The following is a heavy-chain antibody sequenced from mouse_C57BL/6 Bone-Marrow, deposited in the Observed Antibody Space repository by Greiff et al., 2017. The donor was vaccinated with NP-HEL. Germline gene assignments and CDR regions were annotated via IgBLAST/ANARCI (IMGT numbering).Heavy chain of an antibody. J-gene: IGHJ1*03. CDR2: IDPENGDT. V-gene: IGHV14-4*01. CDR1: GFNIKDDY. CDR3: TSVTTVVVFYWYFDV. Sequence: VQLQQSGAELVRPGASVKLSCTASGFNIKDDYMHGVKQRPEQGLEWIGWIDPENGDTEYASKFQGKATITADTSSNTAYLQLSSLTSEDTAVYYCTSVTTVVVFYWYFDVWGTGTTVTVSS. D-gene: IGHD1-1*01.